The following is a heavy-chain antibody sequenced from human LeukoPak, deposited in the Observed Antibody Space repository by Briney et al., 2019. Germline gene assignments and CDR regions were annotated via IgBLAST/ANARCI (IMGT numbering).Heavy chain of an antibody. Sequence: SETLSLTCTVSGGSISSSSYYWGWIRQPPGKGLEWIGEISHSGSTNYNPSLKSRVTISVDTSKNQFSLKLSSVTAADTAVYYCASGPPGRFLSQPRTKNYYYYYGMDVWGQGTTVTVSS. J-gene: IGHJ6*02. CDR2: ISHSGST. D-gene: IGHD3-3*01. V-gene: IGHV4-39*07. CDR1: GGSISSSSYY. CDR3: ASGPPGRFLSQPRTKNYYYYYGMDV.